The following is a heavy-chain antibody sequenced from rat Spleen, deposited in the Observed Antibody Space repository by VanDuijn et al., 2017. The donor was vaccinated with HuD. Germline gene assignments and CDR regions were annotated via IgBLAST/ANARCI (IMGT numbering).Heavy chain of an antibody. CDR2: ISSGAGNT. CDR3: TTDTFYDGTYYPGGFDY. CDR1: GFTFKNYW. Sequence: EVQLVESGGGQVQPGRSLKLSCVASGFTFKNYWMTWIRQAPGKGLEWVASISSGAGNTYYRDSVKGRFPISRDNAKNTLYLQMDSLRSEDTATYYCTTDTFYDGTYYPGGFDYWGQGVMVTVSS. J-gene: IGHJ2*01. V-gene: IGHV5-31*01. D-gene: IGHD1-12*02.